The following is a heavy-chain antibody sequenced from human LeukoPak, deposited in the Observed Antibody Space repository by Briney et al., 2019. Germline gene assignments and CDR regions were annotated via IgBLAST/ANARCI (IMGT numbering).Heavy chain of an antibody. D-gene: IGHD4-17*01. CDR1: GYSISSGYY. V-gene: IGHV4-38-2*02. J-gene: IGHJ4*02. CDR3: ARLSTVTTSFDY. Sequence: SETLSLTCTVSGYSISSGYYWGWIRQPPGKGLEWIGSIYHSGSTYYNPSLKSRVTISVDTSKNQFSLKLSSVTAADTAVYYCARLSTVTTSFDYWGQGTLVTVSS. CDR2: IYHSGST.